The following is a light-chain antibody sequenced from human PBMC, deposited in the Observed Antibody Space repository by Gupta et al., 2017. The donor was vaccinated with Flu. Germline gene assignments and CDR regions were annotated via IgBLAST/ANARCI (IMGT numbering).Light chain of an antibody. CDR2: GAS. CDR1: QSVSSSY. J-gene: IGKJ2*01. V-gene: IGKV3-20*01. Sequence: EIVLTQSPGTLSLSPGERATLSCRASQSVSSSYLAWYQQKPGQAPRLLIYGASSRATGIPDRFSGSGSGTDFTLTISRLEPEDFAVYYCQQEGSSPYIFGQGTXLEIK. CDR3: QQEGSSPYI.